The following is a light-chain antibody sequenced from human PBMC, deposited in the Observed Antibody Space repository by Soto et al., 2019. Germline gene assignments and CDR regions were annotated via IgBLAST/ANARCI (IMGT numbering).Light chain of an antibody. V-gene: IGKV3-20*01. J-gene: IGKJ1*01. CDR2: GAS. Sequence: EIVLTQSPGTLSLSPGERATLSCRASQSVSNNYLAWYQQKPGQAPRLLIYGASNRATGIPDRFSGSGSGTDFTLTISRPEPEDFAVYYCQQYSSAPLTFGQGTKVDI. CDR1: QSVSNNY. CDR3: QQYSSAPLT.